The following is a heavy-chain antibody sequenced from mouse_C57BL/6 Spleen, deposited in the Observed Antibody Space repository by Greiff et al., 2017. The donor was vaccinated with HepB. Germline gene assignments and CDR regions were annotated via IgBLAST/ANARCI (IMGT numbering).Heavy chain of an antibody. Sequence: QVQLHQSGAELVKPGASVKMSCKASGYTFTTYPIEWMKQNHGKSLEWIGNFHPYNDDTKYNEKFKGKATLTVEKSSSTVYLELSRLTSDDSAVYYCARGQLRLPHWYFDVWGTGTTVTVSS. CDR1: GYTFTTYP. V-gene: IGHV1-47*01. J-gene: IGHJ1*03. D-gene: IGHD3-2*02. CDR3: ARGQLRLPHWYFDV. CDR2: FHPYNDDT.